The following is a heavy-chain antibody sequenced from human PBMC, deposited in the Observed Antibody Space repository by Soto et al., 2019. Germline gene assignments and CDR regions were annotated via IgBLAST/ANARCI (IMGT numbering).Heavy chain of an antibody. CDR2: VSHSGTT. J-gene: IGHJ4*02. V-gene: IGHV4-4*02. D-gene: IGHD2-8*02. CDR3: ARRDDCTGGACWMNYFDS. CDR1: GDISDRNW. Sequence: SETLSLTCSVSGDISDRNWWSWVRQPPGGGLEWIGEVSHSGTTNYNPSLNNRVAVSLDKSKNQFSLKVTSMTAADTAFYYCARRDDCTGGACWMNYFDSWGQGILVTVSS.